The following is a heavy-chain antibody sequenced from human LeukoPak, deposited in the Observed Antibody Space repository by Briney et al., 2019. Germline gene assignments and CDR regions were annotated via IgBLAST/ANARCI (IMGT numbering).Heavy chain of an antibody. CDR3: ARANFLYCSSTTCLFDY. V-gene: IGHV1-2*02. D-gene: IGHD2-2*01. CDR1: GYTFTDYY. CDR2: INPNDGDR. Sequence: HVASVKVSCKASGYTFTDYYMHWVRQAPGQGFEWMGWINPNDGDRNYAQKFQGRVTMTRDTSISTAHMEVSRLRSDDTAVYYCARANFLYCSSTTCLFDYWGQGTLVTVSS. J-gene: IGHJ4*02.